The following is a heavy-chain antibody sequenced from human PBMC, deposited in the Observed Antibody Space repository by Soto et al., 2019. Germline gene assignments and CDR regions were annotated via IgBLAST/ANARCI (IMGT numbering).Heavy chain of an antibody. D-gene: IGHD3-16*01. CDR3: ATRTSVFGIVTFY. Sequence: QVQLKESGPGLVTPWGTLSLTCAVSGDSVSNGNWWCWVRQPPGRGLEWVGEIHQSGDTNYNPSLKSRVTVSADRSNNQYSLRLNSVTAADTAMYYGATRTSVFGIVTFYWGQGILVTVSS. CDR2: IHQSGDT. CDR1: GDSVSNGNW. J-gene: IGHJ4*02. V-gene: IGHV4-4*02.